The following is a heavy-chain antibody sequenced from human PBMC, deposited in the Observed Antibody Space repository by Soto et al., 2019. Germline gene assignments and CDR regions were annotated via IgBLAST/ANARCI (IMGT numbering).Heavy chain of an antibody. CDR1: GFTFSDYY. Sequence: QVQLVESGGGLVKPGGSLRLSCAASGFTFSDYYMSWIHQAPAKWLEWVSYISSSGSTIYYADSGKGRFTISRNNAQYSLYLQMNSLRAEDTAVYYCARDAAYYDSSGYFPYWGQGTLVTVSS. CDR2: ISSSGSTI. D-gene: IGHD3-22*01. J-gene: IGHJ4*02. CDR3: ARDAAYYDSSGYFPY. V-gene: IGHV3-11*01.